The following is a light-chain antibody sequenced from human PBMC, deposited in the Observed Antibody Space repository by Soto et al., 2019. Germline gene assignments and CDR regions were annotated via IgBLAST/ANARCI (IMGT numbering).Light chain of an antibody. J-gene: IGKJ1*01. CDR1: QSISSW. CDR3: QQYNSYWT. Sequence: DIQMTQSPSTLSSSLGDRVTITCRASQSISSWLAWYQQKPGKAPTLLIYKASSLESVDPTRFSGSGAATDSTITISRLQHDDFATYYCQQYNSYWTFGQGTKVEIK. V-gene: IGKV1-5*03. CDR2: KAS.